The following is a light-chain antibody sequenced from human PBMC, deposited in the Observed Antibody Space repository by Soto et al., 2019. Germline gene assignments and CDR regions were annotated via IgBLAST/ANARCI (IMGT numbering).Light chain of an antibody. CDR3: QQYGNSPYA. Sequence: EIVLTQSPGTLSLSPGERATLSCRASQSVSSNYLAWYQQKSGQAPRLLIYGASSRATGIPDRFSGSGSGTDFTLTISKLETEDFAVYYCQQYGNSPYAFGQGTEREI. J-gene: IGKJ2*01. CDR1: QSVSSNY. CDR2: GAS. V-gene: IGKV3-20*01.